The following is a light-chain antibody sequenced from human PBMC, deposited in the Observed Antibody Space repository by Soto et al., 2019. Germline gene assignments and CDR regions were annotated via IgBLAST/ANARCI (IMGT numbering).Light chain of an antibody. CDR2: YDS. J-gene: IGLJ1*01. V-gene: IGLV3-21*04. CDR3: QVWDIMTDNYV. Sequence: SYELTQSPSVSVAPEKTATITCGGNNIGNKRVHWYRQKPGQAPVLLISYDSGRPSGIPERFSGSNSGNTATLTISRVEAGDEADYYCQVWDIMTDNYVFGSGTKLTVL. CDR1: NIGNKR.